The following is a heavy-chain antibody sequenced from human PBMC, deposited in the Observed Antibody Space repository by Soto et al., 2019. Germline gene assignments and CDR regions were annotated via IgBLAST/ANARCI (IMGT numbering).Heavy chain of an antibody. D-gene: IGHD2-21*02. CDR2: VYYSGST. CDR3: ANTLRGDYYFFQY. V-gene: IGHV4-39*01. J-gene: IGHJ1*01. CDR1: GVSITTSSYF. Sequence: SETLSLTYTVSGVSITTSSYFWGWIRQPPGKGLEWIGSVYYSGSTYYNPSLKSRVTISVDTSKNQFSLKLTSVTAADTAVYYCANTLRGDYYFFQYWGQGSLVTVSS.